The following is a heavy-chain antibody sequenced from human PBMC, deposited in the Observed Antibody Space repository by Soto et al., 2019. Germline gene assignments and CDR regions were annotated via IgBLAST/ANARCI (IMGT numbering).Heavy chain of an antibody. V-gene: IGHV1-18*01. CDR2: MSGYNGNT. CDR3: AREGQAPYYYYGMDV. J-gene: IGHJ6*02. CDR1: GYTFTSYD. Sequence: ASVKVSCKSSGYTFTSYDINWVRQATGQGLEWMGWMSGYNGNTKYAEKFQGRVTMTTDTSTSTAHMELRSLRSDDTAVYYCAREGQAPYYYYGMDVWGQGTAVTVSS.